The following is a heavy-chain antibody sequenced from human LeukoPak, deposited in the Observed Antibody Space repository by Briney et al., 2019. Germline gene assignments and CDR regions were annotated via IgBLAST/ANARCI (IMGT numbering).Heavy chain of an antibody. CDR3: ARALPATVTTFDY. CDR1: ADDFSSYL. Sequence: SVKVSCKSSADDFSSYLITWVRQAPGQGLEWVGGIIPMLERTNHAQKFQGRVTMTADESTSTAYMELSGLTSEDTAVYYCARALPATVTTFDYWGQGTLVTVSS. J-gene: IGHJ4*02. D-gene: IGHD4-17*01. V-gene: IGHV1-69*01. CDR2: IIPMLERT.